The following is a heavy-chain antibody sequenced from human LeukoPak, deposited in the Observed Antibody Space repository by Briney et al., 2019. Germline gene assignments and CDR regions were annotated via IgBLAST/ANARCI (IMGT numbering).Heavy chain of an antibody. J-gene: IGHJ6*03. CDR2: IYYSGST. D-gene: IGHD6-6*01. Sequence: SETLSLTCAVYGGSFSGYYWSWIRQPPGKGPEWIGYIYYSGSTKYNPSLKSRVTISVDTSKNQFSLRLSSVTAADTAVYYCARDWGVSARPGYMDVWGKGTTVTVSS. CDR3: ARDWGVSARPGYMDV. V-gene: IGHV4-59*01. CDR1: GGSFSGYY.